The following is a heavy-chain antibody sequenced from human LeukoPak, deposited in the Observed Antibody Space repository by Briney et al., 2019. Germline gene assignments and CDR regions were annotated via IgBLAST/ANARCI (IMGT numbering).Heavy chain of an antibody. CDR2: ISGSGGST. D-gene: IGHD3-16*01. CDR3: AKDSLGYFDY. V-gene: IGHV3-23*01. CDR1: GFTFSGYG. Sequence: GGSLRLSCAASGFTFSGYGMSWVRQAPGKGLEWVSAISGSGGSTYYADSVKGRFTISRDNSKNTLYLQMNSLRAEDTAVYYCAKDSLGYFDYWGQGTLVTVSS. J-gene: IGHJ4*02.